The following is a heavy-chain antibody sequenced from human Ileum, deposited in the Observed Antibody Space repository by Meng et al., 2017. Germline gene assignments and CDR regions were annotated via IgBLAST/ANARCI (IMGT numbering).Heavy chain of an antibody. J-gene: IGHJ4*02. CDR2: IDWSDNK. Sequence: SGPTLVKPTQTLTLTCTVSGFSLSTDEMRVSWIRQPPGKALEWLARIDWSDNKLYRTSLKARLTISKDTSKNQVVLTMTNMDPVDTATYYCARTVNLIMFDYWGPGTLVTVSS. V-gene: IGHV2-70*04. CDR3: ARTVNLIMFDY. D-gene: IGHD3-10*01. CDR1: GFSLSTDEMR.